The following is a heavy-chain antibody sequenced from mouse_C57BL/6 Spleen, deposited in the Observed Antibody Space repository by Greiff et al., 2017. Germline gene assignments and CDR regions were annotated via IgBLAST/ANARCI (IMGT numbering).Heavy chain of an antibody. D-gene: IGHD2-5*01. J-gene: IGHJ4*01. CDR2: ISDGGSYT. V-gene: IGHV5-4*01. CDR3: ARDRGVTSYYAMDY. Sequence: EVMLVESGGGLVKPGGSLKLSCAASGFTFSSYAMSWDRQTPEKRLEWVATISDGGSYTYYPDNVKGRFTISRDNAKNNLYLQMSHLKSEDTAMYYCARDRGVTSYYAMDYWGQGTSVTVSS. CDR1: GFTFSSYA.